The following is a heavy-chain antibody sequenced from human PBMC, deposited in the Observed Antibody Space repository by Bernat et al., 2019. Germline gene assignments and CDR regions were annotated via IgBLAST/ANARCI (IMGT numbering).Heavy chain of an antibody. D-gene: IGHD1-26*01. CDR1: GFSFSDHY. CDR2: IRNKANSYST. V-gene: IGHV3-72*01. J-gene: IGHJ4*02. Sequence: EVQLVESGGDLVQPGWSLRLTCTASGFSFSDHYMDWVRQAPGKGLEWVGRIRNKANSYSTEYAASVKGRFTISRDDLKTSLYLQMRSLKTEDTAVYYCARARRVGGTALDYWGRGTLVTVSS. CDR3: ARARRVGGTALDY.